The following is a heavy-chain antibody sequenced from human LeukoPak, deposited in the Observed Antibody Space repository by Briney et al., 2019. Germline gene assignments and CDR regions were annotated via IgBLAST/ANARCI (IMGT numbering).Heavy chain of an antibody. J-gene: IGHJ4*02. CDR3: ARRRAMGLYYFDY. CDR1: GGSFSGYY. V-gene: IGHV4-34*01. D-gene: IGHD5-18*01. CDR2: INHSGST. Sequence: TSETLSLTCAVYGGSFSGYYWSWIRQPPGKGLEWIGEINHSGSTNYNPSLKSRVTISVDTSKNQFSLKLSSVTAADTAVYYCARRRAMGLYYFDYWGQGTLVTVSP.